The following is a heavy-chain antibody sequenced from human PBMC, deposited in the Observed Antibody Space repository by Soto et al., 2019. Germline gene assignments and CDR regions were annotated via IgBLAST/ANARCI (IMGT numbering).Heavy chain of an antibody. CDR1: GNSISTTNW. CDR2: IYHSGSS. J-gene: IGHJ4*02. V-gene: IGHV4-4*02. Sequence: QVELQESGPGLVKPSGTLSLTCAVFGNSISTTNWWSWFRQSPGKGLEWIGEIYHSGSSNYNPSLKSRVTISLDKSKNQFYLKVTSVTAADTAVYYCARDVGFHYDGSPSGQFDFWGQGTLVIVSS. D-gene: IGHD3-22*01. CDR3: ARDVGFHYDGSPSGQFDF.